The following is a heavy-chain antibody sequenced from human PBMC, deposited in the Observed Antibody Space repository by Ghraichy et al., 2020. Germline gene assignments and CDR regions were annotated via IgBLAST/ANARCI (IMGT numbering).Heavy chain of an antibody. J-gene: IGHJ4*02. CDR2: ISSYNGNT. V-gene: IGHV1-18*01. CDR3: AKVPVPGHYFDY. D-gene: IGHD2-2*01. CDR1: GYSLNNYG. Sequence: ASVKVSCKASGYSLNNYGIIWVRQAPGQGLEWMGRISSYNGNTNYAQMLQGRVTMTIDTSTNTAYMELRSLRFDDTAMYYCAKVPVPGHYFDYWGQGTLVTVSS.